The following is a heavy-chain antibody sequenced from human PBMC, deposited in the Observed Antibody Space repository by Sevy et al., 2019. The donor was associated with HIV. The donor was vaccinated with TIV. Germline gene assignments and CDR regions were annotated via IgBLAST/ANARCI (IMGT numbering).Heavy chain of an antibody. CDR3: AKDIGATGIAVVAN. J-gene: IGHJ4*02. CDR1: GFTFDDFA. D-gene: IGHD6-19*01. Sequence: GGSLRLSCAASGFTFDDFAMHWVRQVPGKGLEWVSGLNWDGGSVAYADSVKGRFTISRDNAKNALFLQMNSLRAEDTALYYCAKDIGATGIAVVANWGQGIQVTVSS. CDR2: LNWDGGSV. V-gene: IGHV3-9*01.